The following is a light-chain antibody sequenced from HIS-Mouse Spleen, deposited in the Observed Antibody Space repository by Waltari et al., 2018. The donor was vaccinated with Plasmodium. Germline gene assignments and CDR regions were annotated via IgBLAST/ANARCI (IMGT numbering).Light chain of an antibody. V-gene: IGKV3-15*01. CDR3: QQYNNWSFT. CDR1: QSVSSN. CDR2: GES. Sequence: EIVMTQSPATLYVSPGERATLSCRASQSVSSNLAWYQQKPGQAPRLLIYGESTRATGIPARFSGSGSGTEFTLTISSLQSEDFAVYYCQQYNNWSFTFGPGTKVDIK. J-gene: IGKJ3*01.